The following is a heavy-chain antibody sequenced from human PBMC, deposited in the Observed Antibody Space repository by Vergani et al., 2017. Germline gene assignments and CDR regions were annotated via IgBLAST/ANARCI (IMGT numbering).Heavy chain of an antibody. CDR2: ISGSGGST. Sequence: VQLVESGGGLVKPGGSLRLSCAASGFTFSSYAMSWVRQAPGKGLEWVSAISGSGGSTYYADSVKGRFTISRDNSKNTLYLQMNSLRAEDTAVYYCAKNGTTGTGPHFRDYYYYYMDVWGKGTTVTVSS. V-gene: IGHV3-23*04. D-gene: IGHD1-1*01. CDR3: AKNGTTGTGPHFRDYYYYYMDV. CDR1: GFTFSSYA. J-gene: IGHJ6*03.